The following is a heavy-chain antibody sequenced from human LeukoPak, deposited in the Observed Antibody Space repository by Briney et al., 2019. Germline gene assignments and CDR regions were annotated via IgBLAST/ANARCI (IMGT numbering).Heavy chain of an antibody. CDR1: GFTFSNYA. J-gene: IGHJ4*02. CDR3: AKVGYYDSSGYYHLGYYFDY. V-gene: IGHV3-23*01. D-gene: IGHD3-22*01. CDR2: ISGSGGST. Sequence: GGSLRLSCAASGFTFSNYAMTWVRQAPGKGLEWVSGISGSGGSTSYADSVKGRFTISRDNSKNTLYLQMNSLRAEDTAVYYCAKVGYYDSSGYYHLGYYFDYWGQGTLVTVSS.